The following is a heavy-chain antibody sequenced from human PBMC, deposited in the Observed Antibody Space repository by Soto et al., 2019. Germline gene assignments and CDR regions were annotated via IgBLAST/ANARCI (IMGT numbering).Heavy chain of an antibody. J-gene: IGHJ3*02. CDR2: ISYDGSNK. V-gene: IGHV3-30*18. Sequence: QVQLVESGGGVVQPGRSLRLSCAASGFTFSSYGMHWVRQAPGKGLEWVAVISYDGSNKYYADSVKGRFTISRDNSKKTLYLQMNRLRAEDAAVYYCEKATERTIFEAFDIWGQGTMVTVSS. CDR3: EKATERTIFEAFDI. D-gene: IGHD3-9*01. CDR1: GFTFSSYG.